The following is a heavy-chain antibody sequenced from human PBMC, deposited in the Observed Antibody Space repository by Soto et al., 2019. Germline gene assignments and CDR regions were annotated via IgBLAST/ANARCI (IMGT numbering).Heavy chain of an antibody. J-gene: IGHJ5*02. CDR3: ARQPPTYNWFDP. V-gene: IGHV1-18*04. CDR1: GYTFTSYG. CDR2: ISAYNGNT. Sequence: ASVKVSCKASGYTFTSYGISWVRQAPGQGLEWMGWISAYNGNTNYAQELQGRVTMTTDTSTSTAYMELRSLRSDDTAVYYCARQPPTYNWFDPWGQGTLVTVSS.